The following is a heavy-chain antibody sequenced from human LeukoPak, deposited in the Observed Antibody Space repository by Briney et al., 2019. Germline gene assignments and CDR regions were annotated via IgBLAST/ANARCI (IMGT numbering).Heavy chain of an antibody. J-gene: IGHJ4*02. CDR2: IRHDESVK. D-gene: IGHD4-17*01. Sequence: PGGAVRLSCAACGFVFSKHGMHGVGQARGKGGEGVAVIRHDESVKHYEESVKGRFTISRDNFKNTLSLQMNSLRPDDTALYYCARFSYGDYEDWGQGTLVTVSS. CDR3: ARFSYGDYED. CDR1: GFVFSKHG. V-gene: IGHV3-30*02.